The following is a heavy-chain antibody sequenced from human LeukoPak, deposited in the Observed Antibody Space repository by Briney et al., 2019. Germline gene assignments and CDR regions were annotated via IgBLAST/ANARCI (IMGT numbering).Heavy chain of an antibody. CDR1: GFTFSSYS. J-gene: IGHJ4*02. CDR3: ARDSDYVWGSYRYDY. CDR2: ISGSSSYI. Sequence: GGSLRLSCAASGFTFSSYSLNWVRQAPGKGLEWVSFISGSSSYIYYADSVKGRFTISRDNAKNSLYLQMNSLRAEDTAVYYCARDSDYVWGSYRYDYWGQGTLVTVSS. V-gene: IGHV3-21*01. D-gene: IGHD3-16*02.